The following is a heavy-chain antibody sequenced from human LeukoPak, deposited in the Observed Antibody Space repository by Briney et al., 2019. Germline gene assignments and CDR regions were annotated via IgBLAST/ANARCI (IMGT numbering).Heavy chain of an antibody. CDR2: IYHSGST. V-gene: IGHV4-38-2*02. CDR3: AREDYGGNSVDDY. Sequence: SETLSLTCTVSGYSISSGYYWGWIRQPPGKGLEWIGSIYHSGSTYYNQSLKSRVTISVDTSKDQFSLKLSSVTAADTAGYYCAREDYGGNSVDDYWGQGTLVTVSS. D-gene: IGHD4-23*01. J-gene: IGHJ4*02. CDR1: GYSISSGYY.